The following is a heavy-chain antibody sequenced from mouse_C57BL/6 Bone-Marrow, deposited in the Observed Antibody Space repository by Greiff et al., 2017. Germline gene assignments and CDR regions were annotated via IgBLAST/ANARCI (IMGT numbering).Heavy chain of an antibody. CDR3: ARSTGAYAMDY. V-gene: IGHV1-72*01. CDR2: IDPISGGT. Sequence: QVQLQHPGAELVRPGASVKLSCKASGYTFTSYWMHWVKQRPGRGLEWIGRIDPISGGTKSNEKFKSKSTRTVDKAASTAYMQLISLTCEDSAVYYGARSTGAYAMDYWGQGTSVTVSA. CDR1: GYTFTSYW. J-gene: IGHJ4*01. D-gene: IGHD4-1*01.